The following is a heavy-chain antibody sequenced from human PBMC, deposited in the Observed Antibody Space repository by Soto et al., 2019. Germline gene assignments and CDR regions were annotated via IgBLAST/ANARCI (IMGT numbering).Heavy chain of an antibody. V-gene: IGHV3-23*01. CDR1: GFTFSSYA. CDR3: AKGVTVFDY. D-gene: IGHD4-4*01. CDR2: ISGSGGST. J-gene: IGHJ4*02. Sequence: WGSLRLSCAASGFTFSSYAISLFRQAPGKGLEWVSAISGSGGSTYYADSVKGRFTISRDNSKNTLYLQMNSLRAEDTAVYYCAKGVTVFDYWGQGTLVTVSS.